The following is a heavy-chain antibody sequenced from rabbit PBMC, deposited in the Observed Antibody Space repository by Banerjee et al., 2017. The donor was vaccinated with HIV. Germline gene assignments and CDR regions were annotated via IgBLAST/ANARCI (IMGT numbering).Heavy chain of an antibody. J-gene: IGHJ4*01. Sequence: QEQLVESGGGLVQPGGSLTLSCKASGFDFSSNAMCWVRQAPGKGPEWIACIYADSSGSTYYASWAKGRFTISRTSSTTVTLQLDSLTAADTATYFCARDLAGVIGWNFDLWGPGTLVTVS. CDR3: ARDLAGVIGWNFDL. D-gene: IGHD4-1*01. V-gene: IGHV1S45*01. CDR1: GFDFSSNA. CDR2: IYADSSGST.